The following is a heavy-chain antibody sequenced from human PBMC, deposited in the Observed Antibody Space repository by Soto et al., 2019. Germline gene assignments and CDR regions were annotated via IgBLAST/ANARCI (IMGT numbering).Heavy chain of an antibody. CDR1: GGSIDRSNYY. V-gene: IGHV4-39*01. CDR3: ARHFVAVVIKGWGY. J-gene: IGHJ4*02. D-gene: IGHD3-22*01. Sequence: QLQLQESGPGLVKPSETLSLTCTVSGGSIDRSNYYWDWIRQPPGKGLEWIATTYYNGNAYYNPSLKSRVTMSVDTAKNQFSLKLISVTAADTAVYYFARHFVAVVIKGWGYWGQGTLVTVSS. CDR2: TYYNGNA.